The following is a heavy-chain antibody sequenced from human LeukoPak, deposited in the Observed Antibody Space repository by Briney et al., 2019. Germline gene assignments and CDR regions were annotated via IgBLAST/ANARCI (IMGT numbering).Heavy chain of an antibody. J-gene: IGHJ4*02. CDR3: AKHVRTSVWFFDS. D-gene: IGHD6-19*01. CDR2: ISWSSLTT. V-gene: IGHV3-23*01. CDR1: GFTFSNYA. Sequence: GGSLRLSCAASGFTFSNYALSRVRQAPGRGLEWVSLISWSSLTTEYADSVKGRFTVSRDNSKNTLSLQMNSLNADDTAVYYCAKHVRTSVWFFDSWGQGTLVTVSS.